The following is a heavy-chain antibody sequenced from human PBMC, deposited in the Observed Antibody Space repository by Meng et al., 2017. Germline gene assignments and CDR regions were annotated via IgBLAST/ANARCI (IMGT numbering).Heavy chain of an antibody. CDR1: GFTFSSYV. V-gene: IGHV3-23*01. D-gene: IGHD3-22*01. CDR3: AKAGSYYYYRRGTYYLDY. J-gene: IGHJ4*02. CDR2: ISGSGGST. Sequence: GESLKISCAASGFTFSSYVMSWVRQAPGKGLEWVSAISGSGGSTYHGDPVKGRFTIARDNSKNTLYLQMNSLRAEDTAVYYCAKAGSYYYYRRGTYYLDYWGQGTLVTVSS.